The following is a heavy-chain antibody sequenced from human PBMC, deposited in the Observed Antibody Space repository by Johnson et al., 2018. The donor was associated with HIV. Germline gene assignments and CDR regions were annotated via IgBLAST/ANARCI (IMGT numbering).Heavy chain of an antibody. J-gene: IGHJ3*02. CDR1: GFTVNSNY. D-gene: IGHD3-22*01. Sequence: MQLVESGGGLVQPGGSLRLSCAASGFTVNSNYINWVRQAPGKGLACVSGIYSGGRTYYADSVKGRFTISRDNSKNTLYLQMNSLRAEDTAVYFCARDRRYYDSSGYYHDAFDIWGQGTMVTVSS. CDR3: ARDRRYYDSSGYYHDAFDI. V-gene: IGHV3-66*01. CDR2: IYSGGRT.